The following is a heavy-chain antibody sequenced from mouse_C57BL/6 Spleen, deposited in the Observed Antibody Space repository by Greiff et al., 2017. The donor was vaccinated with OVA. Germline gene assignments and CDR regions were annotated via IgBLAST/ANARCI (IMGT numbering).Heavy chain of an antibody. D-gene: IGHD2-3*01. V-gene: IGHV1-52*01. CDR1: GYTFTSYW. J-gene: IGHJ2*01. Sequence: QVQLQQPGAELVRPGSSVKLSCKASGYTFTSYWMHWVKQRPIQGLEWIGNIDPSDSETHYNQKFKDKATLTVDNSSSTAYMQLSSLTSEDAAVYYCARLGDGYDYWGQGTTLTVSS. CDR2: IDPSDSET. CDR3: ARLGDGYDY.